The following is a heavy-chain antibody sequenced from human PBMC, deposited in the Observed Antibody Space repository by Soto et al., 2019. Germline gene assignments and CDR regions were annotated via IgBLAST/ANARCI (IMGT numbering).Heavy chain of an antibody. D-gene: IGHD2-15*01. J-gene: IGHJ6*02. CDR2: IVDTGGRT. CDR1: GFAFSSYA. V-gene: IGHV3-23*01. CDR3: APVQAASSYYNTDV. Sequence: GGSLRLSCTASGFAFSSYAMNWVRQAPGKGLEWVSGIVDTGGRTFYADSVKGRFTISRDNAKNTLYLEMNSLRAEDTAIYYCAPVQAASSYYNTDVWGQGTTVTVYS.